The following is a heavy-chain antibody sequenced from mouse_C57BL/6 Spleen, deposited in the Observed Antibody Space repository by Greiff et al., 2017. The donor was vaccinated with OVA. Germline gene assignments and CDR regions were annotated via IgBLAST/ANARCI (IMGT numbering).Heavy chain of an antibody. CDR3: TRGDPSMDY. V-gene: IGHV14-4*01. CDR2: IDPENGDT. CDR1: GFNIKDDY. Sequence: EVQLQESGAELVRPGASVKLSCTASGFNIKDDYMHWVKQRPEQGLEWIGWIDPENGDTEYASKFQGKATITADTSSNTAYLQLSSLTSEDTAVYYCTRGDPSMDYWGQGTSVTVSS. D-gene: IGHD3-3*01. J-gene: IGHJ4*01.